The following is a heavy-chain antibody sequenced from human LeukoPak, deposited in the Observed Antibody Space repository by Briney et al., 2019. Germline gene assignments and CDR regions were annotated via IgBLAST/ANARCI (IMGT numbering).Heavy chain of an antibody. V-gene: IGHV3-21*01. Sequence: PGGSLRLSCAASGFIFSSYSMNWVRQAPGKGLEWVSSISSSSSYIYYADSVKGRFTISRDNAKNSLYLQMNSLRAEDTAVYHCARDPNSSGWFDPWGQGTLVTVDS. CDR3: ARDPNSSGWFDP. CDR1: GFIFSSYS. CDR2: ISSSSSYI. J-gene: IGHJ5*02. D-gene: IGHD6-19*01.